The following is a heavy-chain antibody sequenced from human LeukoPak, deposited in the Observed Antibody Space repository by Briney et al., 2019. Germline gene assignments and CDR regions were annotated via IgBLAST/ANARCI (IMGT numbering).Heavy chain of an antibody. CDR1: GFTFSSYA. V-gene: IGHV3-30-3*01. CDR2: ISYDGSNK. CDR3: ARSTSSGWYIPLHYYGMDV. J-gene: IGHJ6*02. D-gene: IGHD6-19*01. Sequence: GGSLRLSCAASGFTFSSYAMHCVRQAPGKGLEWVAVISYDGSNKYYADSVKGRFTISRDNSKNTLYLQMNSLRAEDTAVYYCARSTSSGWYIPLHYYGMDVWGQGTTVTVSS.